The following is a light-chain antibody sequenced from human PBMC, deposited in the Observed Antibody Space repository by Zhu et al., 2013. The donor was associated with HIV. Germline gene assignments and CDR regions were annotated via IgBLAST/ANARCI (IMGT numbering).Light chain of an antibody. J-gene: IGKJ4*01. CDR3: QQYKDFST. CDR1: QGISSY. V-gene: IGKV1-9*01. CDR2: AAS. Sequence: DIQMTQSPSSLSASVGDRVTITCRASQGISSYLAWYQQKPGKAPKLLIYAASTLQSGVPSRFSGSGSGTEFTLTISSLQPDDFATYYCQQYKDFSTFGGGTRVEI.